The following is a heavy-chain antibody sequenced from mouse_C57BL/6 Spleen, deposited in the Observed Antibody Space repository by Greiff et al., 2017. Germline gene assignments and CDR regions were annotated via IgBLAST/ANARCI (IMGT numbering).Heavy chain of an antibody. CDR3: ARLGENYDDGHYFDY. J-gene: IGHJ2*01. CDR2: ISGGGGNT. D-gene: IGHD2-4*01. V-gene: IGHV5-9*04. Sequence: EVKVVESGGGLVKPGGSLKLSCAASGFTFSSYTMSWVRQTPAKRPEWVATISGGGGNTYYPDSVKGRFTISRDKAKNTLYLQMSSLRSEDTTMYYCARLGENYDDGHYFDYWGQGTTLTVSS. CDR1: GFTFSSYT.